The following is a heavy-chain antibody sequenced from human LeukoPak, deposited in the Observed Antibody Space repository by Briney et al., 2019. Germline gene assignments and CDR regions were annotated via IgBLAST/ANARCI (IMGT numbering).Heavy chain of an antibody. D-gene: IGHD2/OR15-2a*01. CDR1: GFTFSSYA. J-gene: IGHJ4*02. CDR2: ISSDGREK. Sequence: GGSLRLSCAASGFTFSSYAIHWVRQAPGKGLEWVAVISSDGREKYYADSVKGRFTISRDNSMNTLYVQMSGLRAEDTAVYYCAKDLSARKGSFDYWGQGTLVTVSS. V-gene: IGHV3-30*18. CDR3: AKDLSARKGSFDY.